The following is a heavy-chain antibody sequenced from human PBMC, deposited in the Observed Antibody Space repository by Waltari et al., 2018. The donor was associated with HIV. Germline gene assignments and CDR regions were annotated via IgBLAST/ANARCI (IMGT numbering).Heavy chain of an antibody. CDR2: IYYSGTA. Sequence: QLHLQESGPGLVKPSDTLSLTCSVSGASISSRSYYWAWIRQPPGKGLEWIGAIYYSGTAYYNPSVKSRVSASLDASKNELSLKLTSVTATDTALYYCARLRFHSLYYFDSWGPGILVTVSS. V-gene: IGHV4-39*01. J-gene: IGHJ4*02. CDR1: GASISSRSYY. CDR3: ARLRFHSLYYFDS. D-gene: IGHD3-16*01.